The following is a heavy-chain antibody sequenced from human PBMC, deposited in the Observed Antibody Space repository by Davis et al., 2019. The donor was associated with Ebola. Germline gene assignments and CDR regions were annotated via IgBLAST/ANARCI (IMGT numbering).Heavy chain of an antibody. V-gene: IGHV1-46*01. CDR2: INPSGGST. D-gene: IGHD5-12*01. Sequence: ASVKVSCKASGYTFTSYYMHWVRQAPGQGLEWMGIINPSGGSTSYAQKFQGRVTMTRDTSTSTVYMELSSLRSEDTAVYYCARDLRSGYLNDAFDIWGQGTMVTVSS. CDR1: GYTFTSYY. J-gene: IGHJ3*02. CDR3: ARDLRSGYLNDAFDI.